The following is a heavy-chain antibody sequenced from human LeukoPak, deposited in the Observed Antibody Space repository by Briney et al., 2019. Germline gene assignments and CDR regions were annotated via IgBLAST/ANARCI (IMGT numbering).Heavy chain of an antibody. CDR1: GFTFSSFA. V-gene: IGHV3-48*03. D-gene: IGHD3-22*01. J-gene: IGHJ4*02. CDR3: ARDGPYYYDSSGYSYYFDY. CDR2: ISSSGSTI. Sequence: GGSLRLSCVASGFTFSSFAMSWVRQAPGKGLEWVSYISSSGSTIYYADSVKGRFTISRDNAKNSLYLQMNSLRAEDTAVYYCARDGPYYYDSSGYSYYFDYWGQGTLVTVSS.